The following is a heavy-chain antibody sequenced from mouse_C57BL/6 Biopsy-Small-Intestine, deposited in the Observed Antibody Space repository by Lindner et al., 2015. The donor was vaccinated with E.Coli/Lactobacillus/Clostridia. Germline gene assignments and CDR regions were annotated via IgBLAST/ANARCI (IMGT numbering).Heavy chain of an antibody. V-gene: IGHV1-82*01. D-gene: IGHD1-1*01. J-gene: IGHJ2*01. Sequence: VQLQESGPELVKPGASVKISCKASGYAFSSSWMHWVKQRPGKGLEWIGRISPGDGDTNYSGKFKGKATLTADKSSSTAYIQLSSLTSEDSAVYFCARKGPWVYGSRYYFDYWGQGTTLTVSS. CDR3: ARKGPWVYGSRYYFDY. CDR2: ISPGDGDT. CDR1: GYAFSSSW.